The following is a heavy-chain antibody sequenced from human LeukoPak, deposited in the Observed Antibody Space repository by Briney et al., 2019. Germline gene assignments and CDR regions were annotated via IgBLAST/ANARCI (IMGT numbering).Heavy chain of an antibody. J-gene: IGHJ4*02. CDR2: IYYSGST. CDR1: GFSISSTSYY. CDR3: ARYRGTYGYYFDY. Sequence: SETLSLTCTVSGFSISSTSYYWGWIRQPPGKGLEWIGSIYYSGSTYYNPSLKSRVAISVDTSKNQFSLKLTSVTAADTAVYYCARYRGTYGYYFDYWGQGKLVIVSS. D-gene: IGHD5-24*01. V-gene: IGHV4-39*07.